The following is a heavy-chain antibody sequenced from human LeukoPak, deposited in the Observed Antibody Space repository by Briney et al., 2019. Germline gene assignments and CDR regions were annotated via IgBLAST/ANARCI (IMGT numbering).Heavy chain of an antibody. D-gene: IGHD1-1*01. J-gene: IGHJ4*02. CDR1: GGSFSGYY. Sequence: SETLSLTCAVYGGSFSGYYWSWIRQPPEKGLEWIGEINHSGSTNYNPSLKSRVTISVDTSKNQFSLKLSSVTAADTAVYYCARELVHFDYWGQGTLVTVSS. CDR2: INHSGST. V-gene: IGHV4-34*01. CDR3: ARELVHFDY.